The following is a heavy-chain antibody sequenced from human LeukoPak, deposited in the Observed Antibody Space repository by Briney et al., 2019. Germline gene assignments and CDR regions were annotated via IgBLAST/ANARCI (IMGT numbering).Heavy chain of an antibody. Sequence: GESLKISCKGSGYSFTSYWIGWVRQMPGKGLEWMGIIYPGDSDTRYSPSFQGQVTISADKSISTAYLQWSSLKASDTAMYYCARHQALWVPRDAFDIWGQGTMVTVSS. CDR1: GYSFTSYW. CDR3: ARHQALWVPRDAFDI. CDR2: IYPGDSDT. V-gene: IGHV5-51*01. J-gene: IGHJ3*02. D-gene: IGHD2-21*01.